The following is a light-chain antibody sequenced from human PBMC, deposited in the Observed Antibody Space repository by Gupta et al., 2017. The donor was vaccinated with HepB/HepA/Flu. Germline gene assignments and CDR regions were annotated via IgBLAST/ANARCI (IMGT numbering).Light chain of an antibody. J-gene: IGLJ2*01. CDR3: SSYTDITTSVI. CDR2: DVS. Sequence: QSALTQPASVSGSPGQSITLSCIGTSSDVGGYKYVSWYQQLPGKAPKLLLYDVSSRPSGVSNRFSGSKSANTASLTISGLQPEDEADYFCSSYTDITTSVIFGGGTRLTVL. CDR1: SSDVGGYKY. V-gene: IGLV2-14*03.